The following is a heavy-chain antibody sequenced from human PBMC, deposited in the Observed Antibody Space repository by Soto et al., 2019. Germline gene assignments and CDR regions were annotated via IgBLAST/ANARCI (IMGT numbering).Heavy chain of an antibody. Sequence: EVPLVESGGGLVQPGRSLRLSCAASGFTFDDYAMHWVRQAPGMGLEWVSGISWNVGSIAYADSVKGRFTISRDNAKNSLYLQRNSLRAEDTALYYCAKGVAGWYYFDYWGQGTLVTVAS. CDR3: AKGVAGWYYFDY. CDR2: ISWNVGSI. CDR1: GFTFDDYA. D-gene: IGHD3-3*01. J-gene: IGHJ4*02. V-gene: IGHV3-9*01.